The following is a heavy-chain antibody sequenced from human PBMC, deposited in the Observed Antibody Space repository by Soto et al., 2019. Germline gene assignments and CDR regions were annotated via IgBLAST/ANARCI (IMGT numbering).Heavy chain of an antibody. CDR2: ISLSGSTR. J-gene: IGHJ6*02. V-gene: IGHV3-48*03. D-gene: IGHD2-15*01. Sequence: GGSLSLSWAASGCNFRGYARNWVRQAPGRGLEWVSYISLSGSTRYYADSAKGRFTISRDDAKNSLYLQMNSLRAEDTAVYYCARENCSGGSCYETTYHYYNGMDFWGQGITVTVSS. CDR1: GCNFRGYA. CDR3: ARENCSGGSCYETTYHYYNGMDF.